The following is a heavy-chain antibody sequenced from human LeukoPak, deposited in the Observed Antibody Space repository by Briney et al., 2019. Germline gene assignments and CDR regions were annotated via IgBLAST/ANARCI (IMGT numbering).Heavy chain of an antibody. CDR2: ISTYNGKT. CDR1: GYSFTSYG. D-gene: IGHD1-1*01. Sequence: ASVKVSCNTSGYSFTSYGITWVQQAPGQGLEWMGWISTYNGKTNYAQKFQGRVTLTTDTSTSTAYMEVTSLRSDDTAVYYCARGVPVERRFDYWGQGTLVTVSS. CDR3: ARGVPVERRFDY. V-gene: IGHV1-18*01. J-gene: IGHJ4*02.